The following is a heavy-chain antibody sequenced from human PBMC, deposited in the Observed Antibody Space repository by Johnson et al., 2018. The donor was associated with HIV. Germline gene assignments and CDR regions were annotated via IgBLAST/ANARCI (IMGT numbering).Heavy chain of an antibody. D-gene: IGHD4-17*01. J-gene: IGHJ3*02. CDR1: GFTFDDYG. CDR3: ATDVYGALEWRPAFDI. V-gene: IGHV3-20*04. Sequence: MQLVESGGGVVRPGGSLRLSCAASGFTFDDYGMSWVRQAPGKGLEWVSGINWNGGGTGYVDSVKGRFTISRDNAKNSLYLQMNSLRAEDTALYYWATDVYGALEWRPAFDIWGQGTMVTVSS. CDR2: INWNGGGT.